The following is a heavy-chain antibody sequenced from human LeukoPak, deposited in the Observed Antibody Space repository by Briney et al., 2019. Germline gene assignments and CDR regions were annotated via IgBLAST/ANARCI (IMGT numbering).Heavy chain of an antibody. J-gene: IGHJ4*02. CDR2: IYPGNSGT. D-gene: IGHD6-13*01. V-gene: IGHV5-51*01. Sequence: GESLKISCKGSGYSFTTYWIGWVRQMPGKGLEWMGIIYPGNSGTRYSPSFQGQVTISADKSISTAYLQWSRLKASDTAMYYCARHPAVYSSPFDYWGQGTLVTVSS. CDR1: GYSFTTYW. CDR3: ARHPAVYSSPFDY.